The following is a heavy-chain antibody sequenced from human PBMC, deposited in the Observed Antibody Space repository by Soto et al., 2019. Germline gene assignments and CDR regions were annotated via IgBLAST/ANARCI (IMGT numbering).Heavy chain of an antibody. CDR1: GGSISSGGYY. Sequence: TLSLTCTVSGGSISSGGYYWSWIRPHTGKGLEWIVNIYYSGITYSNPCLKSRVTISVDTSKNQFSLKLSSVTAADTGVCYCARGLSRSSWYWFDPWGQGTLVTVSS. D-gene: IGHD6-13*01. CDR3: ARGLSRSSWYWFDP. CDR2: IYYSGIT. V-gene: IGHV4-31*03. J-gene: IGHJ5*02.